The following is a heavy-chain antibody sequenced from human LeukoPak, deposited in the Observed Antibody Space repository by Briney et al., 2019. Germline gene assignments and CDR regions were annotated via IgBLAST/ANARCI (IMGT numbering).Heavy chain of an antibody. CDR1: GYSFTSYW. CDR2: IYPGDSDT. J-gene: IGHJ4*02. CDR3: ARPSMVRGGIIPYFDY. V-gene: IGHV5-51*01. Sequence: GESLKISCKGSGYSFTSYWIGWVRQMPGKGLEWMGIIYPGDSDTRYSPSFQGQVTISADKSISTAYLQWSSLKASDTAMYYCARPSMVRGGIIPYFDYWGQGTLVTVSS. D-gene: IGHD3-10*01.